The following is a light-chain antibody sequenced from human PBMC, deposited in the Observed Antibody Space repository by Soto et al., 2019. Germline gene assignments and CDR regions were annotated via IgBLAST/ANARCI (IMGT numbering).Light chain of an antibody. CDR2: DVS. V-gene: IGKV1-33*01. CDR1: ETINNY. J-gene: IGKJ5*01. Sequence: DVQMTQSPSSLSASVGDSVTITCQASETINNYLNWYQQTPGKAPKLLIYDVSNLETGVPSRFSGRRSGTEFTLTITTLQPEDFATYYWQQYEHIPLTFGQGTRLDIK. CDR3: QQYEHIPLT.